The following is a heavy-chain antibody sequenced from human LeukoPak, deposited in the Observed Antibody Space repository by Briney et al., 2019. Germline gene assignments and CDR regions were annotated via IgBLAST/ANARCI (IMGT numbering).Heavy chain of an antibody. J-gene: IGHJ4*02. V-gene: IGHV4-59*01. CDR1: GGSISFYY. CDR3: ASTSAMVYFDY. D-gene: IGHD5-18*01. CDR2: ISYSGST. Sequence: PSETLSLTCTVSGGSISFYYWNWIRQPPGKGLEWIGYISYSGSTNYNPSLKSRVTISVDTSKNQFSLKLSSLTAADTAVYYCASTSAMVYFDYWGQGTLVTVSS.